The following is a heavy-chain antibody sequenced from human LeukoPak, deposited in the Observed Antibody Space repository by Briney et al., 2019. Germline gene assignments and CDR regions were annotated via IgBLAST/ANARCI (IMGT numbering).Heavy chain of an antibody. Sequence: SETLSLTCTVSGGSISSYYWSWIRQPPGKGLEWIGYIYYSGSTNYNPSLKSRVTISVDTSKNQFSLKLSSVTAADTAVYYCARGVGYYWSNEPYYFDYWGQGTLVTVSS. V-gene: IGHV4-59*08. J-gene: IGHJ4*02. CDR2: IYYSGST. D-gene: IGHD3-22*01. CDR1: GGSISSYY. CDR3: ARGVGYYWSNEPYYFDY.